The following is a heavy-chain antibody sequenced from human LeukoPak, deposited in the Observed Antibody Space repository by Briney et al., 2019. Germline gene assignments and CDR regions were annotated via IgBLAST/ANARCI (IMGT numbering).Heavy chain of an antibody. J-gene: IGHJ4*02. CDR1: GYTFTSYG. CDR3: ARDRDTMVRGAMDL. V-gene: IGHV1-18*01. D-gene: IGHD3-10*01. Sequence: AASVKVSCKASGYTFTSYGISWVRQAPGQGLEWMGWISAYNGNTNYAQKLQGRVTMTTDTSTSTAYMELRSLRSDDTAVYYRARDRDTMVRGAMDLWGQGTLVTVSS. CDR2: ISAYNGNT.